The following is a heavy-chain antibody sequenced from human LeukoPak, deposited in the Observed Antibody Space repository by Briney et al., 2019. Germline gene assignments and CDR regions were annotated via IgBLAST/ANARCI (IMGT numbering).Heavy chain of an antibody. CDR2: IYYSGSS. CDR1: GGSINNGGYY. CDR3: ARRYKGYCSSTSCDYFDF. D-gene: IGHD2-2*01. J-gene: IGHJ4*02. Sequence: SETLSLTCTVSGGSINNGGYYWSWIRQHPGKGLEWIGYIYYSGSSYYNPSLKSRVTISVDTSKNQFSLKLSSVTAADTAVYYCARRYKGYCSSTSCDYFDFWGQGTLVTVSS. V-gene: IGHV4-30-4*01.